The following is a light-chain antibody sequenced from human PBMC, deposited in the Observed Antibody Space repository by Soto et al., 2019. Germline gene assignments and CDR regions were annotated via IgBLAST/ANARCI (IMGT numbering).Light chain of an antibody. CDR3: GSYTSSTTIVL. CDR1: NSDVGGFQF. Sequence: QSALTQPASVSGSPGQSISISCSGTNSDVGGFQFVSWYQHHPGKAPQLIIYEVTNRPSGVSNRFSGSKSGNTASLTISGLQAEDEAVYYCGSYTSSTTIVLFGGGTKLTVL. J-gene: IGLJ2*01. V-gene: IGLV2-14*01. CDR2: EVT.